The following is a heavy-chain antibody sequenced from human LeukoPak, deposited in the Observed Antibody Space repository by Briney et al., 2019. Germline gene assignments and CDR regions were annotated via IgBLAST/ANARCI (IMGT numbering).Heavy chain of an antibody. CDR1: GFTFGSFA. D-gene: IGHD5-18*01. CDR3: GKTTAGYSSGQKPAWPVDY. Sequence: GGSLRLSCEASGFTFGSFAMYWVRQAPGKGLDWIAGIFGSGGSPHYADSVKGRFAISRDNSKNTVYLQINSLRAEDTAVYYCGKTTAGYSSGQKPAWPVDYWGQGTLVTVSS. V-gene: IGHV3-23*01. CDR2: IFGSGGSP. J-gene: IGHJ4*02.